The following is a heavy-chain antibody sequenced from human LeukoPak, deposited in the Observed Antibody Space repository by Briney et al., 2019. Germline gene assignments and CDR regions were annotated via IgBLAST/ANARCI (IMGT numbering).Heavy chain of an antibody. V-gene: IGHV4-34*01. Sequence: SETLSLTCAVYGGSFSGYYWSWIRQPPGKGLEWIGEINHSGSTNYNPSLKSRVTISVDTSKNQFSLKLSSVTAADTAAYYCARRVVVTRGYNWFDPWGQGTLVTVSS. CDR2: INHSGST. CDR3: ARRVVVTRGYNWFDP. J-gene: IGHJ5*02. CDR1: GGSFSGYY. D-gene: IGHD3-22*01.